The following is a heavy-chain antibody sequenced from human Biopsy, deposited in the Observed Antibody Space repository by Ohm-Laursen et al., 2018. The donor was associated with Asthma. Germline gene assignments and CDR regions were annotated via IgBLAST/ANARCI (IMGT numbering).Heavy chain of an antibody. J-gene: IGHJ3*01. Sequence: TVKVSCKASGYTFISFAIHWVRQAPGQRLEWMGWINTGNGDTKYSQKFQGRVTITRDTSASTAYMELSSLRSEDTAMYYCARTYYDFLTGQVKDVFGVWGQGTMVTVSS. CDR3: ARTYYDFLTGQVKDVFGV. CDR2: INTGNGDT. D-gene: IGHD3-9*01. CDR1: GYTFISFA. V-gene: IGHV1-3*04.